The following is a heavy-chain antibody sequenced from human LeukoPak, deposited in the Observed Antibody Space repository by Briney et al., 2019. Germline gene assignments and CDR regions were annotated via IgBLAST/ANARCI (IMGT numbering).Heavy chain of an antibody. CDR3: ANVPSLEVYCYYYMDV. CDR1: GFTFSSYG. J-gene: IGHJ6*03. CDR2: ISGSGGST. D-gene: IGHD1-1*01. V-gene: IGHV3-23*01. Sequence: GGSLRLSCAASGFTFSSYGMSWVRQAPGKGLEWVSAISGSGGSTYYADSVRGRFTISRDNSKNTLYLQMNSLRAEDTAVYYCANVPSLEVYCYYYMDVWGKGTTVTISS.